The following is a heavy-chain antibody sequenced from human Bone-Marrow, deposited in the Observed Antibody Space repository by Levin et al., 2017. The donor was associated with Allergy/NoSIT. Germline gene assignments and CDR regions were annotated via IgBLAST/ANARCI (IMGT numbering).Heavy chain of an antibody. Sequence: GGSLRLSCAASGFTFNNYAMSWVRQAPGKGLEWVSVISGSGDNSYYADSVKGRFTISRDNSKYTLFLQMNSLRAEDTALYYCAKDTGRNSGRYFEYWGQGTLVTVSS. CDR3: AKDTGRNSGRYFEY. V-gene: IGHV3-23*01. CDR1: GFTFNNYA. CDR2: ISGSGDNS. J-gene: IGHJ4*02. D-gene: IGHD2/OR15-2a*01.